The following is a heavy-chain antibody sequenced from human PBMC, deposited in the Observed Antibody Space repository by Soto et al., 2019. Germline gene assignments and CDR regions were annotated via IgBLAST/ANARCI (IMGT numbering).Heavy chain of an antibody. CDR3: AKNFVRHNSGSYISSRFDL. J-gene: IGHJ2*01. CDR1: GFTFSSYG. V-gene: IGHV3-30*18. CDR2: ISYDGSNK. Sequence: QVPLVESGGGVVQPGRSLRLSCAASGFTFSSYGMHWVRQAPGKGLEWVAVISYDGSNKYYADSVKGRFTISRDNSKNTLYLQMTSLRAEDTAVYYCAKNFVRHNSGSYISSRFDLWGRGTLVTVSS. D-gene: IGHD1-26*01.